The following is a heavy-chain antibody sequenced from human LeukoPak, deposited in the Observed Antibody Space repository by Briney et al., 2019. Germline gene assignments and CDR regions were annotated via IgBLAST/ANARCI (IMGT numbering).Heavy chain of an antibody. CDR3: AREGYDILTGYQLDY. Sequence: ASVKVSCKASGYTFTDYYMQWVRQAPGQGLEWMGWFNPNSGGTNYAQKFQGRVTMTRDTSISTAYMELSRLRSDDTAVYYCAREGYDILTGYQLDYWGQGTLVTVSS. V-gene: IGHV1-2*02. J-gene: IGHJ4*02. D-gene: IGHD3-9*01. CDR1: GYTFTDYY. CDR2: FNPNSGGT.